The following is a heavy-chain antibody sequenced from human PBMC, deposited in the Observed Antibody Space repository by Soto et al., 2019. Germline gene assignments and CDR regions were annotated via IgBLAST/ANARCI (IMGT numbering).Heavy chain of an antibody. CDR1: GYTFTTHY. Sequence: QVQLVQSGTEVKKPGASVKVSCKASGYTFTTHYMHWVRQAPGQGLEWMGIINPNGGRTTYALNFQGRCSMTSDTSTNTVYVELTSLRSEYAAVYYCARAGENYGSGTFSPPLRYYFNSWGQGTLVTVSS. CDR2: INPNGGRT. V-gene: IGHV1-46*01. CDR3: ARAGENYGSGTFSPPLRYYFNS. J-gene: IGHJ4*02. D-gene: IGHD3-10*01.